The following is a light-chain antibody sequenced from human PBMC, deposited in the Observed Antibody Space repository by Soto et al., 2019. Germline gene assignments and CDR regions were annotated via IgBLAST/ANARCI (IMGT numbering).Light chain of an antibody. CDR2: DAS. J-gene: IGKJ5*01. Sequence: DIQMTQSPSSLSASVGDRVTITCRASQGIKNYLNWLQQKPGRAPKPLIYDASNLETGVPSRFSGSGSGTDFTLTISSLQPEDLATSYCQQHDHLPTFGQGTRLDIK. CDR1: QGIKNY. V-gene: IGKV1-33*01. CDR3: QQHDHLPT.